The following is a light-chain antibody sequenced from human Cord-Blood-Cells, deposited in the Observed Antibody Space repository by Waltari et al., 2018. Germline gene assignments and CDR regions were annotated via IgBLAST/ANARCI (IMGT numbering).Light chain of an antibody. J-gene: IGLJ1*01. Sequence: QSALTQPASVSGSPGQSITISCTGTSSDVGSYKLVSWYQQHPGKAPKLVIYEVSKRPSGVCNRFSGSKSGNTASLTISGLQAEDEADYYCCSYAGSSTYVFGTGTKVTVL. CDR1: SSDVGSYKL. V-gene: IGLV2-23*02. CDR2: EVS. CDR3: CSYAGSSTYV.